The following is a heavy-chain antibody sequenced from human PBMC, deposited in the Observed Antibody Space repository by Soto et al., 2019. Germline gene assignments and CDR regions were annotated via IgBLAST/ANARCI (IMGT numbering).Heavy chain of an antibody. V-gene: IGHV3-7*03. J-gene: IGHJ3*01. CDR2: IKQDGSEK. CDR3: ASRLGKVVVAAHGAFDL. Sequence: EVQLVESGGGLVQPGGSLRLSCAASGFTFSSYWMSWVRQAPGKGLEWVATIKQDGSEKYYVDSVKGRFTISRDNAKNSLYLQMNGLRAEDTAVYYCASRLGKVVVAAHGAFDLWGQGTMVTVSS. CDR1: GFTFSSYW. D-gene: IGHD2-15*01.